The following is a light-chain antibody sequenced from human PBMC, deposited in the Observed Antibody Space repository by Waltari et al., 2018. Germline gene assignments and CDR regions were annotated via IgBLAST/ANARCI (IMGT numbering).Light chain of an antibody. CDR2: GAS. Sequence: IMLTQSPGTLSLSPGERATLSCRASQSISRYLAWYQQKPGQAPRLLIYGASTRATGIPDRFSGSGSGTDFSLIISGLVPEDAAVYYCQHHFRLPATFGEGTKVEIK. CDR3: QHHFRLPAT. V-gene: IGKV3-20*01. CDR1: QSISRY. J-gene: IGKJ1*01.